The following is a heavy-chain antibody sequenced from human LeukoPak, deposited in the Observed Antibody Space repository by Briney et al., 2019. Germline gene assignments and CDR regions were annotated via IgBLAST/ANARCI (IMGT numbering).Heavy chain of an antibody. CDR3: ASSGSSLSENWFDP. CDR2: IKQDGSEK. D-gene: IGHD6-6*01. V-gene: IGHV3-7*01. CDR1: GFTFSSYW. J-gene: IGHJ5*02. Sequence: GGSLRLSCAASGFTFSSYWMSWVRQAPGKGLEWVANIKQDGSEKYYVDSVKGRFTISRDNAKNSLYLQMNSLRAEDTAVYYCASSGSSLSENWFDPWGQGTLVTVSS.